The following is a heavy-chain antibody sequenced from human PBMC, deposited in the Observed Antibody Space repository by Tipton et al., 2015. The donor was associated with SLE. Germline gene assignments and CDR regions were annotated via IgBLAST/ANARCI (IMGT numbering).Heavy chain of an antibody. Sequence: TLSLTCTVSGGSIGNYYWSWIRQPPGKGLEWIGYIYYTGSTNYNPSLESRVTISVDTAKNQFSLKLRSVTAADTAVYYCARHRMMDSSSWAYYFDYWGQGTLVTVSS. V-gene: IGHV4-59*08. CDR1: GGSIGNYY. CDR2: IYYTGST. CDR3: ARHRMMDSSSWAYYFDY. D-gene: IGHD6-13*01. J-gene: IGHJ4*02.